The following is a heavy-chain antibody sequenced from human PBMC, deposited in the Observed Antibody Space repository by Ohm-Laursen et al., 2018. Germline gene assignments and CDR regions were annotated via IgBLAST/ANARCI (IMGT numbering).Heavy chain of an antibody. Sequence: GTLSLTCTVSGGSISSYYWSWIRQPPGKGLEWIGYIYYSGSTNYNPSLESRVTISIDTSKSQFSLKLSSVTAADTAVYYCARLGQLDYWGQGTLVTVSS. V-gene: IGHV4-59*08. CDR3: ARLGQLDY. CDR2: IYYSGST. J-gene: IGHJ4*02. CDR1: GGSISSYY.